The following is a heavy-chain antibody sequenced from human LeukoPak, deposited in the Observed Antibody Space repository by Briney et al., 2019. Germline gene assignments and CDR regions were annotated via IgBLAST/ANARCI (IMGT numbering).Heavy chain of an antibody. CDR1: GGSISSGGYY. D-gene: IGHD3-22*01. CDR2: IYYSGST. CDR3: ARFYYDSSGYPNWFDP. V-gene: IGHV4-31*03. J-gene: IGHJ5*02. Sequence: SETLSLTCTVSGGSISSGGYYWSWIRQHPGKGLEWIGYIYYSGSTYYNPSLKSRVTISVDTSKNQFSLKLSSVTAADTAVYYCARFYYDSSGYPNWFDPWGQGTLVTVSS.